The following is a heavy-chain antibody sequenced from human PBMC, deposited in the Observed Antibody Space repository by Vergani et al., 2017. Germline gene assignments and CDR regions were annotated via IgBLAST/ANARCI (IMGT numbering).Heavy chain of an antibody. CDR3: ARESIAAGDAFDI. D-gene: IGHD6-13*01. CDR2: IYSGGST. Sequence: EVQLVESGGGLVQPGGSLRLSCAASGFTVSSNYMSWVRQAPGKGLEWVSVIYSGGSTYYADSVKGRFTISRENSKNTLYLQMNSLRAEDTAVYYCARESIAAGDAFDIWGQGTMVTVSS. J-gene: IGHJ3*02. CDR1: GFTVSSNY. V-gene: IGHV3-66*02.